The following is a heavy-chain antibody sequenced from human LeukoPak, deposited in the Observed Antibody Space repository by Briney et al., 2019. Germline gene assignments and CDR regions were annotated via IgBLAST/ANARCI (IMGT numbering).Heavy chain of an antibody. CDR2: ISGSGGST. CDR1: GFTFSSYA. Sequence: GGSLRLSCAASGFTFSSYAMSWVRQAPGKGLECVSAISGSGGSTYYADSVKGRFTISRDNSKNTLYLQMNSLRAEDTAVYYCAKLHSSSWYRNWGQGTLVTVSS. CDR3: AKLHSSSWYRN. D-gene: IGHD6-13*01. J-gene: IGHJ4*02. V-gene: IGHV3-23*01.